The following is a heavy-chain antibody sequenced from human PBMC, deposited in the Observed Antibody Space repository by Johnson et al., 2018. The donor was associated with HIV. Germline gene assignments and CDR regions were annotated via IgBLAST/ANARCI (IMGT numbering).Heavy chain of an antibody. J-gene: IGHJ3*01. CDR1: GFTFSSHW. Sequence: VQLVESGGGLVQPGGSLRLSCAASGFTFSSHWMHWVRQAPGKGLAWVSRINSDGSGTSHADSVKGRFTISRDNARNTLYLQMNRLRAEDTAVYYCASEQELRVFGRLPQRNDALGLWGQGKMVTVCS. CDR2: INSDGSGT. CDR3: ASEQELRVFGRLPQRNDALGL. D-gene: IGHD3-9*01. V-gene: IGHV3-74*02.